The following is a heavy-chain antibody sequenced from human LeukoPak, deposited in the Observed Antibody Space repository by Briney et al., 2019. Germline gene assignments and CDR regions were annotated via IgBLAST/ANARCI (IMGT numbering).Heavy chain of an antibody. CDR2: IRYDGSNK. CDR1: GFTFSSYG. CDR3: AKAVRGYYDSSGYYYFVY. V-gene: IGHV3-30*02. J-gene: IGHJ4*02. Sequence: GGSLRLSCAASGFTFSSYGMHWVRQAPGKGLEWVAFIRYDGSNKYYADSVKGRFTISRDNSENTLYLQMNSLRAEDTAVYYCAKAVRGYYDSSGYYYFVYWGQGTLVTVSS. D-gene: IGHD3-22*01.